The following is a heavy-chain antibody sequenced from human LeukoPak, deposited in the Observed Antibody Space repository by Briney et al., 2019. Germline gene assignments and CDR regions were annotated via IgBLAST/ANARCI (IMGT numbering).Heavy chain of an antibody. Sequence: GASVKVSCKASAYSFTGYYIDWVRQAPGPGIEPMGWINPNSGDTNYAQKFQGRVTMTRDTSISTVYMELSRLRSDDTAIYYCARRIAAAGHDTFDIWGQGTMVTVSS. J-gene: IGHJ3*02. CDR3: ARRIAAAGHDTFDI. D-gene: IGHD6-13*01. CDR1: AYSFTGYY. V-gene: IGHV1-2*02. CDR2: INPNSGDT.